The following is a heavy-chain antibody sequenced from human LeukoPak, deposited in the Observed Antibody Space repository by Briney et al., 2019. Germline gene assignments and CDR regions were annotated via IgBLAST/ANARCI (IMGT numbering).Heavy chain of an antibody. V-gene: IGHV3-30*02. J-gene: IGHJ4*02. Sequence: GGSLRLSCAASGFTFSSYGMHWVRQAPGKGLEWVAFIRYDGSNKYYADSVKGRFTISRDNSKNTLYLQMNSLRAEDTAVYYCAKSIAAAGTNYYFDYWGQGTLVTVSS. CDR1: GFTFSSYG. CDR3: AKSIAAAGTNYYFDY. D-gene: IGHD6-13*01. CDR2: IRYDGSNK.